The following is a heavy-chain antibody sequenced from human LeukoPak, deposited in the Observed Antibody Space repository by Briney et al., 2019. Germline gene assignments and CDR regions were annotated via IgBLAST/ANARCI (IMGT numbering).Heavy chain of an antibody. D-gene: IGHD2-21*02. J-gene: IGHJ2*01. CDR3: AREAGCGGDCYGRYFDL. V-gene: IGHV1-69*01. CDR2: IIPIFGTA. Sequence: SVKVSCKASGGTLSSYAISWVRQAPGQGLEWMGGIIPIFGTANYAQKFQGRVTITADESTSTAYMELSSLRSEDTAVYYCAREAGCGGDCYGRYFDLWGRGTLVTVSS. CDR1: GGTLSSYA.